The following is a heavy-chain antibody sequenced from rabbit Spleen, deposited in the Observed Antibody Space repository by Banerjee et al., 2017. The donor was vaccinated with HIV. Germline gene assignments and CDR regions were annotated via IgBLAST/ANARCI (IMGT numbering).Heavy chain of an antibody. D-gene: IGHD5-1*01. J-gene: IGHJ4*01. Sequence: EQLEESRGGLVKPEGSLTLTCKASGVSLNDKDVMCWVRQAPGKGLEWIACINIVTGKSVYASWAKGRFTITKTSSTTVTLQMTSLTVADTATYFCARDRDGGGSYNSYYFDLWGPGTLVTVS. CDR1: GVSLNDKDV. CDR2: INIVTGKS. V-gene: IGHV1S45*01. CDR3: ARDRDGGGSYNSYYFDL.